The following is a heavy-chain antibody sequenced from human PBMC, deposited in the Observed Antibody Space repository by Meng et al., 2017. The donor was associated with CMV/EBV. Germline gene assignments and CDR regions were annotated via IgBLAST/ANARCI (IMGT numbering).Heavy chain of an antibody. CDR2: ISSNGGST. J-gene: IGHJ4*02. CDR1: GFTFSSYA. Sequence: GGSLSLSCAASGFTFSSYAMHWVRQAPGKGLEYVSAISSNGGSTYYADSVKGRFTISRDNSKNTLYLQMGSLRAEDMAVYYCATGQYSSSSRGDGYFDYWGQGTLVTVSS. D-gene: IGHD6-6*01. CDR3: ATGQYSSSSRGDGYFDY. V-gene: IGHV3-64*02.